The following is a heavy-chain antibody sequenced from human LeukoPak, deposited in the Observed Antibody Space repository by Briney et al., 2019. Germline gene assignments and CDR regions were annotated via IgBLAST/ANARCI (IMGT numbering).Heavy chain of an antibody. CDR3: ARAGLLWFGESSALDY. J-gene: IGHJ4*02. V-gene: IGHV3-48*03. D-gene: IGHD3-10*01. Sequence: PGRSLRLSCAASGFTFSSYEMNWVRQAPGKGLEWVSYISSSGSTIYYADSVKGRFTISRDNAKNSLYLQMNSLRAEDTAVYYCARAGLLWFGESSALDYWGQGTLVTVSS. CDR1: GFTFSSYE. CDR2: ISSSGSTI.